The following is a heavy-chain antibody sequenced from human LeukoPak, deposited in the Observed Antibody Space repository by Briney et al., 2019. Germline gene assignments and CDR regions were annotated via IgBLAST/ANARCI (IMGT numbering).Heavy chain of an antibody. D-gene: IGHD3-10*01. CDR3: ARNMVRGVMAYGYYYGMDV. Sequence: GGSLRLSCAASGFTFSSYAMSWVRQAPGKGLEWVSAISGSGGSTYYADSVKGRFTISRDNSKNTLYLQMNSLRAEDTAVYYCARNMVRGVMAYGYYYGMDVWGQGTTVTVSS. V-gene: IGHV3-23*01. CDR1: GFTFSSYA. CDR2: ISGSGGST. J-gene: IGHJ6*02.